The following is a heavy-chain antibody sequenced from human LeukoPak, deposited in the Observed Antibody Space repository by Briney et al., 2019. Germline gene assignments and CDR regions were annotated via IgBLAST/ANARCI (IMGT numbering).Heavy chain of an antibody. Sequence: HGGSLRLSCVASGFTFSNYWMSWVRQAPGKGLEWVANINQDGGAKYYVDSMKGRFTISRDNDKNSLYLQMNSLSADDTAVYYCARAGTTGSVDYWGQGSLVTVSS. CDR3: ARAGTTGSVDY. V-gene: IGHV3-7*01. D-gene: IGHD1-14*01. CDR1: GFTFSNYW. CDR2: INQDGGAK. J-gene: IGHJ4*02.